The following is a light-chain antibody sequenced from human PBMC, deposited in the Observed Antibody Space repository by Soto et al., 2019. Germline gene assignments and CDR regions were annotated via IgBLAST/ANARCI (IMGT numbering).Light chain of an antibody. Sequence: QSALTQPASVSGSPGQSITLSFTGTSSDVGAYHYVSWYQHHPGKAPKLIIYEVSHRPSGVSSRFSGSKSGDTASLTISGLQAEDEAEYYCSSYTSSTTLEVFGGGTKLTVL. J-gene: IGLJ3*02. CDR3: SSYTSSTTLEV. CDR2: EVS. CDR1: SSDVGAYHY. V-gene: IGLV2-14*01.